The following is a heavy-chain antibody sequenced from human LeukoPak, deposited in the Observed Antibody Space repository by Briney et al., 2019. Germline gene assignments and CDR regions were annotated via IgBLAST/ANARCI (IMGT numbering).Heavy chain of an antibody. CDR2: SYYSGGT. Sequence: SETLSLTCTVSGGSISGYYWSWIRQHPGKGLEWIGYSYYSGGTHYNPSLKSRVTISVDTSKNQFSLKLSSVTAADTAVYYCARDSGDWFDPWGQGTLVTVSS. V-gene: IGHV4-31*03. CDR1: GGSISGYY. J-gene: IGHJ5*02. CDR3: ARDSGDWFDP. D-gene: IGHD3-10*01.